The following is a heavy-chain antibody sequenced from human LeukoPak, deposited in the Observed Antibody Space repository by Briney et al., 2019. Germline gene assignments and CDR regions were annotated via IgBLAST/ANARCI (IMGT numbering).Heavy chain of an antibody. V-gene: IGHV4-34*01. J-gene: IGHJ5*02. Sequence: SETPSLTCAVYGGSFSGYYWSWIRQPPGKGLEWIGEINHSGSTNYNPSLKSGVTISVDTSKTQFSLKLSSVTAADTAVYYCARGRAGYYYDSSGYYPRHNWFDPWGQGTLVTVSS. CDR1: GGSFSGYY. CDR2: INHSGST. CDR3: ARGRAGYYYDSSGYYPRHNWFDP. D-gene: IGHD3-22*01.